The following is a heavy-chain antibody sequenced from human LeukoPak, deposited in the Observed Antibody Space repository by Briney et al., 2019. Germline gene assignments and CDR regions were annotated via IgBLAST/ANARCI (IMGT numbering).Heavy chain of an antibody. CDR3: AKDPRRYSRTGGYFEY. CDR2: ISYDGSTK. CDR1: GFTFSNYG. J-gene: IGHJ4*02. D-gene: IGHD6-13*01. Sequence: GGSLRLSCAASGFTFSNYGMHWVRQAPGKGLDWVSFISYDGSTKYYADSVKGRFTISRDNSKNTLYLQMNSLRAEDTAIYYCAKDPRRYSRTGGYFEYWGQGILVTVSS. V-gene: IGHV3-30*18.